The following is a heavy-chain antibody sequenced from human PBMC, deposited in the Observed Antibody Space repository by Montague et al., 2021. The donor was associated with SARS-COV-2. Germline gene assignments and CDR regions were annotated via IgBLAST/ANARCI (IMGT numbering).Heavy chain of an antibody. J-gene: IGHJ4*02. CDR1: GDSISTSTW. V-gene: IGHV4-4*02. D-gene: IGHD6-19*01. Sequence: SETLSLTCRVSGDSISTSTWWTWVRQTPGKGLEWIGEILHSGTIXYNPSLKSRVSISVDKSNNQFSLKLSSVTAADTAVYYCARDIAVAGLFDYWGQGTLVTVSS. CDR3: ARDIAVAGLFDY. CDR2: ILHSGTI.